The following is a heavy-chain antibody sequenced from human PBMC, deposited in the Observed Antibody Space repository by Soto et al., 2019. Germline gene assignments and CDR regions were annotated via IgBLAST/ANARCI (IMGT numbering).Heavy chain of an antibody. D-gene: IGHD2-2*01. CDR3: ARENAARDVGLVPAAKNAMDV. CDR2: IIPFFGIA. V-gene: IGHV1-69*08. J-gene: IGHJ6*02. Sequence: QVHLVQSGAEVKKPGSSVKVSCKASGDTFSSYTITWVRQAPGQGLEWMGRIIPFFGIASYAQKFQGRVTMTADKSTSTAYMELSSLKSEDTAVYYCARENAARDVGLVPAAKNAMDVWGQGTAVTVSS. CDR1: GDTFSSYT.